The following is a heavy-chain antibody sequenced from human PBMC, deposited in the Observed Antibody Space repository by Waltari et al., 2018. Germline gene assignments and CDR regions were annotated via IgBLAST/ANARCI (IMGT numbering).Heavy chain of an antibody. CDR3: TRAGDIVATTPDY. V-gene: IGHV3-49*04. Sequence: EVQLVESGGGLVQPGRSLRLSCTASGFTFGDYAMSWVRQAPGKGLEWVGFIRSKAYGGTTEYAASVKGRFTISRDDSKSIAYLQMNSLKTEDTAVYYCTRAGDIVATTPDYWGQGTLVTVSS. J-gene: IGHJ4*02. CDR1: GFTFGDYA. CDR2: IRSKAYGGTT. D-gene: IGHD5-12*01.